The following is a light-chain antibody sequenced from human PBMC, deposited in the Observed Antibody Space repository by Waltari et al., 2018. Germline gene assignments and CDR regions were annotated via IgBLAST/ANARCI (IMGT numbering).Light chain of an antibody. J-gene: IGLJ3*02. V-gene: IGLV8-61*01. CDR1: SGSVSVSHY. Sequence: QTVVTQEPSFSVSPGGSVTLTCGFSSGSVSVSHYPSWYQQTPGPPPRVLIYSTNTRSSGVPDRFSGSILGNKAALTITGAQADDEAAYYCVLYMSRDILFGGGTKLTVL. CDR3: VLYMSRDIL. CDR2: STN.